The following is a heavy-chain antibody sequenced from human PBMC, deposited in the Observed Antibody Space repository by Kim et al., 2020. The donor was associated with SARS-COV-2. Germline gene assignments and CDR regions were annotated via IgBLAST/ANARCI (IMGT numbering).Heavy chain of an antibody. CDR2: IKSKTDGGTT. Sequence: GGSLRLSCAASGFTFSNAWMSWVRQAPGKGLEWVGRIKSKTDGGTTDYAAPVKGRFTISRDDSKNTLYLQMNSLKTEDTAVYYCTTGRTMVRGVNSFDYWGQGTLVTVSS. CDR1: GFTFSNAW. V-gene: IGHV3-15*01. CDR3: TTGRTMVRGVNSFDY. D-gene: IGHD3-10*01. J-gene: IGHJ4*02.